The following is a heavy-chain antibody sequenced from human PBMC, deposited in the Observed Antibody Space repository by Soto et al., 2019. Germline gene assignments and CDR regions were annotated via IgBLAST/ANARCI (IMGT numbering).Heavy chain of an antibody. V-gene: IGHV4-4*02. Sequence: SETLSLTCAVSGGSISSSNWWSWVRQPPGKGQEWIGEIYHSGGTNYNPSLKSRVTISVDKSKNQFSLKLSSVTAADPAVYHCATSPQYNWNYAALSVGIPAPEFDSWGEGTMVTAAS. J-gene: IGHJ5*01. CDR1: GGSISSSNW. D-gene: IGHD1-7*01. CDR2: IYHSGGT. CDR3: ATSPQYNWNYAALSVGIPAPEFDS.